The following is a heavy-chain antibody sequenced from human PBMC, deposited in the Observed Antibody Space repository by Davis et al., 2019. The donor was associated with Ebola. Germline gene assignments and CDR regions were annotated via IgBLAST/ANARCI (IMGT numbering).Heavy chain of an antibody. CDR3: ARVSGEQWLEHHFDY. V-gene: IGHV1-69*04. CDR1: GCTFSSYA. Sequence: SVKVSCKASGCTFSSYAISWVRQAPGQGLEWMGRIIPILGIANYAQKFQGRVTITADKSTSTAYMELSSLRSEDTAVYYCARVSGEQWLEHHFDYWGQGILVTVSS. CDR2: IIPILGIA. J-gene: IGHJ4*02. D-gene: IGHD6-19*01.